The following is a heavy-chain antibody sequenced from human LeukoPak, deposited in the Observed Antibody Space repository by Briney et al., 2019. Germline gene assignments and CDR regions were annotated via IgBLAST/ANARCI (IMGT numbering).Heavy chain of an antibody. CDR3: AKGADTVTFGGVIAFDY. Sequence: GGSLRLSCAASGFTFSSYAMSWVRQAPGKGLEWVSAISGSGGSTYYADPVKGRFTISRDNSKNTLYLQMNSPRAEDTAVYYCAKGADTVTFGGVIAFDYWGQGTLVTVSS. J-gene: IGHJ4*02. D-gene: IGHD3-16*02. V-gene: IGHV3-23*01. CDR2: ISGSGGST. CDR1: GFTFSSYA.